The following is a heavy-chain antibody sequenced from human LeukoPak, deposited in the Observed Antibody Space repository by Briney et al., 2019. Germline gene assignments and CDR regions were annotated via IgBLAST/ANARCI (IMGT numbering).Heavy chain of an antibody. D-gene: IGHD3-9*01. Sequence: PSETLSLTCTVSGGSISSYYWSWIRQPPGEGLEWIGYIYYSGSTNYNPSLKSRVTISVDTSKNQFSLKLSSVTAADTAVYYCARVGHYDILTGYYPPDYWGQGTLVTVSS. V-gene: IGHV4-59*01. J-gene: IGHJ4*02. CDR3: ARVGHYDILTGYYPPDY. CDR1: GGSISSYY. CDR2: IYYSGST.